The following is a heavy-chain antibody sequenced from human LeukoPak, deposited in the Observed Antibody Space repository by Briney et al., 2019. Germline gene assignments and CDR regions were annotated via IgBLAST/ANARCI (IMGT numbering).Heavy chain of an antibody. D-gene: IGHD5-18*01. J-gene: IGHJ6*02. V-gene: IGHV4-61*05. CDR3: ARWGYSYGYLGNYYYYGMDV. CDR2: IYYSGST. CDR1: GGSISSSSYY. Sequence: SETLSLTCTVSGGSISSSSYYWGWIRQPPGKGLEWIGYIYYSGSTNYNPSLKSRVTISVDTSKNRFSLKLSSVTAADTAVYYCARWGYSYGYLGNYYYYGMDVWGQGTTVTVSS.